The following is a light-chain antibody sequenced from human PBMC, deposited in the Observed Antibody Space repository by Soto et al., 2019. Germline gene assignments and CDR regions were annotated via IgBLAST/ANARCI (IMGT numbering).Light chain of an antibody. CDR3: QQYNNWLWT. J-gene: IGKJ1*01. CDR1: QSVSGSY. V-gene: IGKV3-20*01. CDR2: GAS. Sequence: EIVLTQSPGTLSLSPGERATLSCRASQSVSGSYLAWYQQKPGQAPRLLIYGASRRATGIPDRFSGSGSGTEFTLTISSLQSEDFAVYYCQQYNNWLWTFGQGTKVDIK.